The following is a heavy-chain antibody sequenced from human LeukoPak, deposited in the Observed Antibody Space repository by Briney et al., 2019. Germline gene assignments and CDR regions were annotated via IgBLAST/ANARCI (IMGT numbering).Heavy chain of an antibody. D-gene: IGHD3-22*01. CDR1: GYSFTNYW. J-gene: IGHJ4*02. V-gene: IGHV5-51*01. CDR3: ARLPYYDTSGYLDY. CDR2: IYPGDSDT. Sequence: GESLKISCKGSGYSFTNYWIGRVRQMPGKGLEWMGIIYPGDSDTRYSPSFQGQVTISVDKSISTAYLQWSSLKASDTAMYYCARLPYYDTSGYLDYWGQGTLVIVSS.